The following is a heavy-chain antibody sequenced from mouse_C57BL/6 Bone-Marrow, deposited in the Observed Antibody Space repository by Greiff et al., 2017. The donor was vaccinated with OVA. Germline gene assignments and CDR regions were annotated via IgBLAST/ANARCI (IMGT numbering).Heavy chain of an antibody. J-gene: IGHJ3*01. V-gene: IGHV1-15*01. D-gene: IGHD1-1*02. CDR1: GYTFTDYE. CDR2: IDPATGGP. Sequence: VQLQQSGAELVRPGASVTLSCKASGYTFTDYEMHWVKQTPVHGLEWIGAIDPATGGPAYNQKFKGKAILTADKSSSTAYMELRSLTSEDSAVYYCTRTPLWVAWFAYWGQGTLVTVSA. CDR3: TRTPLWVAWFAY.